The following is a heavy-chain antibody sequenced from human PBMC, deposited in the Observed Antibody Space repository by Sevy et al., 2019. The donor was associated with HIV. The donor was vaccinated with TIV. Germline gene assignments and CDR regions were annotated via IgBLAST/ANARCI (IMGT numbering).Heavy chain of an antibody. V-gene: IGHV3-21*01. Sequence: LSLTCVASGLTFSSYSMKWVRQAPGKGLEWVSSISSSISYIYYADSVKGRFTISRDNAKKSLYLQVNSLRAEDTAVYYCARDRDGSGSSGDHGMDIWGQGTTVTVSS. CDR2: ISSSISYI. J-gene: IGHJ6*02. CDR1: GLTFSSYS. CDR3: ARDRDGSGSSGDHGMDI. D-gene: IGHD3-10*01.